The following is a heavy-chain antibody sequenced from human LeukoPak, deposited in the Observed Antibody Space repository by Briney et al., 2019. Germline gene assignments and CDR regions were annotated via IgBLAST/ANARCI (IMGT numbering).Heavy chain of an antibody. CDR1: GFTFSSYE. Sequence: GGSLRLSCAASGFTFSSYEMNWVRRAPGKGLEWVSYISSSGSTIYYADSVKGRFTISRDNAKNSLYLQMNSLRAEDTAVYYCARVSGQDILTGSYDYWGQGTLVTVSS. V-gene: IGHV3-48*03. J-gene: IGHJ4*02. CDR3: ARVSGQDILTGSYDY. CDR2: ISSSGSTI. D-gene: IGHD3-9*01.